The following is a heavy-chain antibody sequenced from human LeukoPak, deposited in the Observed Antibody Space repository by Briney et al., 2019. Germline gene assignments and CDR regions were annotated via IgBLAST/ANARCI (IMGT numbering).Heavy chain of an antibody. D-gene: IGHD6-13*01. V-gene: IGHV1-69*05. Sequence: APVKVSCKASGGTFSSYAISWVRQAPGQGLEWMGGIIPIFGTANYAQKFQGRVTITTDESTSTAYMELSSLRSEDTAVYYCAKGLAAAGTTEYYYYMDVWGKGTTVTVSS. CDR3: AKGLAAAGTTEYYYYMDV. CDR1: GGTFSSYA. J-gene: IGHJ6*03. CDR2: IIPIFGTA.